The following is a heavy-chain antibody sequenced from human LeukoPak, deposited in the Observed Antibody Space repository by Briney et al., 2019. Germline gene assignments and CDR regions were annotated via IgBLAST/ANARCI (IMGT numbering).Heavy chain of an antibody. CDR2: IIPIFGTA. D-gene: IGHD2-21*02. J-gene: IGHJ4*02. Sequence: PQASVKVSYKASGGTFSSYAISWVRQAPGQGLEWMGGIIPIFGTANYAQKFQGRVTITADESTSTAYMELSSLRSEDTAVYYCARVAGGGDRSHLGYWGQGTLVTVSS. CDR3: ARVAGGGDRSHLGY. V-gene: IGHV1-69*13. CDR1: GGTFSSYA.